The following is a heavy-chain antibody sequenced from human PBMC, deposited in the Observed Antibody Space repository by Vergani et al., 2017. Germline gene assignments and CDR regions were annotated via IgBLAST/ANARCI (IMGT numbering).Heavy chain of an antibody. Sequence: QVQLVQSGAEVKKPGASVKVSCKASGYTFTGYYMHWVRQAPGQGLEWMGWINPNSGGTNYAQQFQGRVTMTRDTSISTAYMELSRLRSDDTAVYYCARETSTSCYSYWGQGTLVTVSS. CDR1: GYTFTGYY. D-gene: IGHD2-2*02. CDR3: ARETSTSCYSY. J-gene: IGHJ4*02. CDR2: INPNSGGT. V-gene: IGHV1-2*02.